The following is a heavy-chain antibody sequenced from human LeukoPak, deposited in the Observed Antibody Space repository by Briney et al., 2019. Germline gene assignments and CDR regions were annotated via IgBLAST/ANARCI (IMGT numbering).Heavy chain of an antibody. CDR3: ARGEAPADNYYRSGSYYY. D-gene: IGHD3-10*01. V-gene: IGHV1-8*01. CDR2: INPNSGTT. Sequence: ASVKVSCKASGYTFTSYGSNWVRQDTGQGLEWMGWINPNSGTTGSAQKFQGRVTMTRNTSIRTAYMELSSLRSEDPAVYYCARGEAPADNYYRSGSYYYWGPGTLVTVSS. CDR1: GYTFTSYG. J-gene: IGHJ4*02.